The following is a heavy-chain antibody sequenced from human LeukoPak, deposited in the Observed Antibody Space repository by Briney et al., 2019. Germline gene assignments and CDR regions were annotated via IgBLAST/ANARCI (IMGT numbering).Heavy chain of an antibody. CDR2: ISAYNGNT. D-gene: IGHD3-10*01. J-gene: IGHJ6*02. Sequence: GASVKVSCKASGYTFTSYGISWVRQAPGQGLEWMGWISAYNGNTNYAQKPQGRVTMTTDTSTSTAYMELRSLRSDDTAVYYCARDYPYYYGSGSFGSGMDVWGQGTTVTVSS. CDR1: GYTFTSYG. V-gene: IGHV1-18*01. CDR3: ARDYPYYYGSGSFGSGMDV.